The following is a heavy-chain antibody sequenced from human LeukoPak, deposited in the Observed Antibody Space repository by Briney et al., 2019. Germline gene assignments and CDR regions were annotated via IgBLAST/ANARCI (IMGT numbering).Heavy chain of an antibody. CDR2: ISKTSNTR. D-gene: IGHD4-11*01. J-gene: IGHJ4*02. CDR1: GFTFSSHS. CDR3: ARDRGYSNYYDY. V-gene: IGHV3-48*02. Sequence: GGSLRLSCAAPGFTFSSHSMNWVRQAPGKGLEWVSYISKTSNTRDYADSVKGRFTISRDNAKNSLYLQMNGLRDEDAAVYYCARDRGYSNYYDYWGQGTLVTVSS.